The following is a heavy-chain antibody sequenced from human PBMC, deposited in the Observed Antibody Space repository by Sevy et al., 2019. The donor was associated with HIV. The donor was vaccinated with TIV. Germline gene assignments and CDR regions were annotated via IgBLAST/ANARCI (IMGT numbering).Heavy chain of an antibody. CDR2: ISYHGRDK. V-gene: IGHV3-30*03. J-gene: IGHJ4*02. CDR1: GITFSTSG. Sequence: GGSLRLSCVVSGITFSTSGMHWVRQAPGKGLERVAVISYHGRDKFYADSVKGRSTISRDNSKNILYLQMDGLRAEDTAVYYCARRYFDLWGQGTLVTVSS. CDR3: ARRYFDL.